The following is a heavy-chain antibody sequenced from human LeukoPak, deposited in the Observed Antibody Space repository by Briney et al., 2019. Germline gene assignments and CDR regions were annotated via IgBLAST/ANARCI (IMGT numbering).Heavy chain of an antibody. Sequence: SETLSLTCTVSGGSISSSSYYWGWIRQPPGKGLEWIGSIYYSGSTYYNPSLKSRVTISVDTSKNQFSLKLSSVTAADTAVYYCASRALVGASTVDYWGQGTLVSVSS. J-gene: IGHJ4*02. CDR2: IYYSGST. D-gene: IGHD1-26*01. CDR3: ASRALVGASTVDY. CDR1: GGSISSSSYY. V-gene: IGHV4-39*01.